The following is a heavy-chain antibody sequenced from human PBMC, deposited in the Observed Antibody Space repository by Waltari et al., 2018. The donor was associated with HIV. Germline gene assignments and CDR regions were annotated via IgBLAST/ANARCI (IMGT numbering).Heavy chain of an antibody. Sequence: LVESGGGVVKTGESLRLMCEASGFAFRHYSFNWVRQSPLRGLEWVASIRRATNEKFYLDSVRGRFVISRDDSESSVHLQMDSVKKEDTGTYFCVRDDPGYGPIDHWGRGTQVTVSS. D-gene: IGHD5-18*01. CDR2: IRRATNEK. CDR1: GFAFRHYS. V-gene: IGHV3-21*04. CDR3: VRDDPGYGPIDH. J-gene: IGHJ5*02.